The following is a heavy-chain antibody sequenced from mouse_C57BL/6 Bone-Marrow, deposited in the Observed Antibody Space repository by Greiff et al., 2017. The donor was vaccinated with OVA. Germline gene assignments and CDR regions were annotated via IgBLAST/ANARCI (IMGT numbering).Heavy chain of an antibody. Sequence: QVQLQQSGAELARPGASVKLSCKASGYTFTSSGISWVKQRTGQGLEWIGEIYPRSGNTYYNEKFKGKATLTADKSSSTAYMELRSLTSEDSAVYFCARWLLRGYYAMDYWGQGTSVTVSS. J-gene: IGHJ4*01. CDR1: GYTFTSSG. D-gene: IGHD2-3*01. CDR2: IYPRSGNT. CDR3: ARWLLRGYYAMDY. V-gene: IGHV1-81*01.